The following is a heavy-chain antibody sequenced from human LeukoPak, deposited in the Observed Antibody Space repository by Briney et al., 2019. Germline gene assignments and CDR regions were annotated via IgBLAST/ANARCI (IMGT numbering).Heavy chain of an antibody. CDR2: ISAYNGNT. V-gene: IGHV1-18*01. J-gene: IGHJ4*02. Sequence: GASVKVSCKTSGYPFRNFGISWMRQAPGQGLEWMGWISAYNGNTNYAQKLQGRVTMTTDTSTSTAYMELRSLRSDDTAVYYCARGTSSFDYWGQGTLVTVSS. CDR3: ARGTSSFDY. D-gene: IGHD3/OR15-3a*01. CDR1: GYPFRNFG.